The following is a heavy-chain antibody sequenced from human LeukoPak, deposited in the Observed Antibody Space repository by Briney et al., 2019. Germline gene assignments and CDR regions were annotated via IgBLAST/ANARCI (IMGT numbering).Heavy chain of an antibody. CDR2: IIPILGIA. V-gene: IGHV1-69*04. J-gene: IGHJ4*02. CDR3: ARTEGDGYYYGSGSYGPTKYYFDY. CDR1: GGTFSSYA. D-gene: IGHD3-10*01. Sequence: SVKLSCKASGGTFSSYAISWVRQAPGQGLEWMGRIIPILGIANYAQKFQGRVTITADKSTSTACMELSSLRSEDTAVYYCARTEGDGYYYGSGSYGPTKYYFDYWGQGTLVTVSS.